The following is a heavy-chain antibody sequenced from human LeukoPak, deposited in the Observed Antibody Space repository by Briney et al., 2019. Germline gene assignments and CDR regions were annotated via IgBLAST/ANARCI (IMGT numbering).Heavy chain of an antibody. Sequence: GGSLRLSCAASGFTFSSYEMNCVRQAPGKGLEWVSYISSSGSTIYYADSVKGRSTISRDNAKNSLYLQMNSLRAEDTAVYYCARDPYDFWSGYYGGHYYYYGMDVWGQGTTVTVSS. D-gene: IGHD3-3*01. CDR3: ARDPYDFWSGYYGGHYYYYGMDV. CDR1: GFTFSSYE. CDR2: ISSSGSTI. J-gene: IGHJ6*02. V-gene: IGHV3-48*03.